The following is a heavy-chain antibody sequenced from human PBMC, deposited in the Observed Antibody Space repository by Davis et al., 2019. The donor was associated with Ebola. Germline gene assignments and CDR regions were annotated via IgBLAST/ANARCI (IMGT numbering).Heavy chain of an antibody. V-gene: IGHV3-73*01. CDR3: TGSDGDYDY. Sequence: GESLKISCAAYGFTFSGSAMHWVRQASGKGLEWVGRIRSKANSYATAYAASVKGRFTISRDDSKNTAYLQMNSLKTEDTAVYYCTGSDGDYDYWGQGTLVTVSS. J-gene: IGHJ4*02. CDR2: IRSKANSYAT. CDR1: GFTFSGSA. D-gene: IGHD4-17*01.